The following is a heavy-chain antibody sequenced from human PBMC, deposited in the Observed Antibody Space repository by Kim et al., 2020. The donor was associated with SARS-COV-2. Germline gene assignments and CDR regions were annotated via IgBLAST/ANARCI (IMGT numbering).Heavy chain of an antibody. V-gene: IGHV3-30*18. CDR1: GFTFSSYG. CDR3: AKDPGRVDFWSGYSSGGGMDV. D-gene: IGHD3-3*01. J-gene: IGHJ6*02. Sequence: GGSLRLSCAASGFTFSSYGMHWVRQAPGKGLEWVAVISYDGSNKYYADSVKGRFTISRDNSKNTLYLQMNSLRAEDTAVYYCAKDPGRVDFWSGYSSGGGMDVWGQGTTVTVSS. CDR2: ISYDGSNK.